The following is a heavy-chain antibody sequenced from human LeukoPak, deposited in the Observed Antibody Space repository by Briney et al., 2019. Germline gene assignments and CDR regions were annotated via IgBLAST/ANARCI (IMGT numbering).Heavy chain of an antibody. Sequence: ASVKVSCKASGYTFTNYGISWVRQAPGQGLEWMGWISAYNGNTNYAQKLQGRVTMTTDTSTSTAYMELRSLRSDDTAVYYCARGWYDFWSGPAGYWGQGTLVTVSS. CDR1: GYTFTNYG. D-gene: IGHD3-3*01. CDR3: ARGWYDFWSGPAGY. V-gene: IGHV1-18*01. CDR2: ISAYNGNT. J-gene: IGHJ4*02.